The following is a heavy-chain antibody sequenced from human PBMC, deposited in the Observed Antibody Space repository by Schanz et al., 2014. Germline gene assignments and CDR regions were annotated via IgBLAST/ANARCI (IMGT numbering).Heavy chain of an antibody. Sequence: QVQLVQSGAEVKKPGSSVKVSCKASGGTFNSYTINWVRQAPGQGLEWMGRINPSGGSTTYAQKFQGRVTMTRDTSTSTVYMELSSLRSEDTAVYYCARGYGDSPTDFWGQGTLVTVSS. V-gene: IGHV1-46*02. CDR1: GGTFNSYT. J-gene: IGHJ4*02. CDR2: INPSGGST. D-gene: IGHD4-17*01. CDR3: ARGYGDSPTDF.